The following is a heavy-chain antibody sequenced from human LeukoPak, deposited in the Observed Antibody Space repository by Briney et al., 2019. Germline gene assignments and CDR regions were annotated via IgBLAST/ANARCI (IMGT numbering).Heavy chain of an antibody. Sequence: GWSLRLSCAGSEFTFNSHGINWVRQAPGKGLEWVSSISSTSRYKNDSDSVKGRFTISRDNAKNSLYLQMNSLKAEDTGVYYCAREEVGSTTSFDYWGQGTLVTVSS. CDR2: ISSTSRYK. CDR1: EFTFNSHG. V-gene: IGHV3-21*06. D-gene: IGHD1-26*01. CDR3: AREEVGSTTSFDY. J-gene: IGHJ4*02.